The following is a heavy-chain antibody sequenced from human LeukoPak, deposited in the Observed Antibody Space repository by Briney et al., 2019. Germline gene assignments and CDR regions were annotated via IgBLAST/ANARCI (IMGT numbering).Heavy chain of an antibody. J-gene: IGHJ4*02. CDR1: GGSFSGYY. CDR2: INHSGST. D-gene: IGHD6-6*01. CDR3: ARGPAYSSSSGRLDY. Sequence: PSETLSLTCAVYGGSFSGYYWSWIRQPPGKGLEWIGEINHSGSTNYNPSLKSRVTISVDTSKNQFSLKLSSVTAADTAVYYCARGPAYSSSSGRLDYWGQGTLVTVSS. V-gene: IGHV4-34*01.